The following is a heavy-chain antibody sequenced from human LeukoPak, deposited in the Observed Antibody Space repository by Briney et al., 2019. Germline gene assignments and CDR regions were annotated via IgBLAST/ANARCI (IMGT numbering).Heavy chain of an antibody. J-gene: IGHJ4*02. CDR2: TYYRSKWYN. Sequence: SQTLSLTCVISGDSVSSNSAAWNWIRQSPSRGLEWLGRTYYRSKWYNDYAVSVKSRITINPDTSKNEFSLQLNSVTPEDTAVYYCARGLDDYGDYGADYWGQGTLVTVSS. CDR1: GDSVSSNSAA. CDR3: ARGLDDYGDYGADY. V-gene: IGHV6-1*01. D-gene: IGHD4-17*01.